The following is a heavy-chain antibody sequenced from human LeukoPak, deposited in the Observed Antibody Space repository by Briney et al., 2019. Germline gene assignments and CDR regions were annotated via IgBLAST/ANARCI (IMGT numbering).Heavy chain of an antibody. CDR2: ISSSGGST. D-gene: IGHD3-10*01. CDR1: RFTFSSYG. V-gene: IGHV3-23*01. Sequence: PGGSLRLPCAASRFTFSSYGMSWVRQAPGKGLEWVSGISSSGGSTYYADSVKGRFTISRDNSRNTLYLQMNSLRAEDTAVYYCARHLLWFGELSGGFDYWGQGTLVTVSS. CDR3: ARHLLWFGELSGGFDY. J-gene: IGHJ4*02.